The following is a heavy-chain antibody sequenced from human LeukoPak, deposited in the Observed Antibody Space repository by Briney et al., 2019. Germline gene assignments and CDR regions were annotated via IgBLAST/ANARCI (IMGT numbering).Heavy chain of an antibody. Sequence: GGSLRLSCAASGFAFSSYWMHWVRQAPGKGLVWVSRINSDGSSTTYADSVQGRFTISRDNAKNTLYLQMNSLRADDTAVYYCARSVYSYYANRFDPWGQGTLVTVSS. J-gene: IGHJ5*02. CDR1: GFAFSSYW. CDR2: INSDGSST. D-gene: IGHD4-11*01. CDR3: ARSVYSYYANRFDP. V-gene: IGHV3-74*01.